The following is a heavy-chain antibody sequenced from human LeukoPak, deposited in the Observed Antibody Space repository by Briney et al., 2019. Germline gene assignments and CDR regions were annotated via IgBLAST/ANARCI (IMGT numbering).Heavy chain of an antibody. D-gene: IGHD3-3*01. CDR1: GFTFSEFW. CDR3: AKDISYYDFWSGSPDAFDI. J-gene: IGHJ3*02. CDR2: IKEDGSKK. V-gene: IGHV3-7*01. Sequence: GGSLRLSCAASGFTFSEFWMSWVRQAPGKGLEWLANIKEDGSKKYYVDSVKGRFTISRDNSKNTLYLQMNSLRTEDTAVYYCAKDISYYDFWSGSPDAFDIWGQGTMVSVSS.